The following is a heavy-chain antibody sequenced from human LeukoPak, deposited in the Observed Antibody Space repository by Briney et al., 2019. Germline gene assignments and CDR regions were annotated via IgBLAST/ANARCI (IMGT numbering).Heavy chain of an antibody. V-gene: IGHV4-59*08. CDR1: GGSFSSYY. D-gene: IGHD4-17*01. J-gene: IGHJ5*02. Sequence: PSETLSLTCTVSGGSFSSYYWSWIRQPPGKGLEWIGYIRGTESSNYNPSLKSRVTISVDTSKNQFSLKLSSVTAADTAVYYCARRSSTVTTGWFDPWGQGTLVTVSS. CDR3: ARRSSTVTTGWFDP. CDR2: IRGTESS.